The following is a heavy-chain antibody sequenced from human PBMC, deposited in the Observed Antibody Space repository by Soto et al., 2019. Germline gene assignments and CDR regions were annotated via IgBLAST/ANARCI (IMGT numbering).Heavy chain of an antibody. Sequence: QVQLQESGPGLVKPSQTLSLTCTVSGGSISSGDYYWSWIRQHPGKGLEWIGYIYYSGSTYYNPSLKRRVTISVDASKNQFSLKLSSVTAADTAVYYCARRSDGYSFDYWGQGTLVTVSS. CDR3: ARRSDGYSFDY. CDR1: GGSISSGDYY. CDR2: IYYSGST. D-gene: IGHD5-12*01. V-gene: IGHV4-31*03. J-gene: IGHJ4*02.